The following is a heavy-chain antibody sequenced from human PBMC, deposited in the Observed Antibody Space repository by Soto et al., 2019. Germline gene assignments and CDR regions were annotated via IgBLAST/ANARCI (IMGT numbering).Heavy chain of an antibody. CDR2: ISYDGSNK. V-gene: IGHV3-30*18. CDR3: AKNPNYQGFDY. J-gene: IGHJ4*02. Sequence: XGSLRLSCAASGFTFSSYGMHWVRHAPGKGLEWVAVISYDGSNKYYADSVKGRFTISRDNSKNTLYLQMNSLRAEDTAVYYFAKNPNYQGFDYWGQRTLVTVSS. D-gene: IGHD2-2*01. CDR1: GFTFSSYG.